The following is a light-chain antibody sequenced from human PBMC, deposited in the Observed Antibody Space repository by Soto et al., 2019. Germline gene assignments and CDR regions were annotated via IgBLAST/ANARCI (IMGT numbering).Light chain of an antibody. V-gene: IGLV2-14*01. CDR1: SSDIGGHNY. J-gene: IGLJ2*01. CDR3: SSYTTTSTVI. Sequence: QSALTQPASVSGSPGQSITVSCTGTSSDIGGHNYVSWYQQHPGKVPQLIIYEVSNRPSGVSNRFSGSKSGNTASLTVSGLQAEDEADYYCSSYTTTSTVIFGGGTKVTVL. CDR2: EVS.